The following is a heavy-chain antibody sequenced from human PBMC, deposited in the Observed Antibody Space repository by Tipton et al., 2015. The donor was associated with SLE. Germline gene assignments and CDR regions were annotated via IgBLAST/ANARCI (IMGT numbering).Heavy chain of an antibody. Sequence: TLSLTCAVYGGSFSGYYWSWIRQPPGKGLEWIGEINHSGSTNYNPPLKSRVTISVDTSKNQFSLKLSSVTAADTAVYYCARSTRPAAFDIWGQGTMVTVSS. J-gene: IGHJ3*02. V-gene: IGHV4-34*01. CDR1: GGSFSGYY. D-gene: IGHD6-25*01. CDR2: INHSGST. CDR3: ARSTRPAAFDI.